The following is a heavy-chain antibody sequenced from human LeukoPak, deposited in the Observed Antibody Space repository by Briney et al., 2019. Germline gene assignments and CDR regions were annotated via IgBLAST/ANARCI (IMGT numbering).Heavy chain of an antibody. CDR2: FDPEDGET. V-gene: IGHV1-24*01. Sequence: ASVKVSCKVSGYTLTELSMHWARQAPGKGLEWMGGFDPEDGETIYAQKFQGRVTMTEDTSTDTAYMELSSLRSEDTAVYYCAISGFYVDIVATITLNLWGQGTLVTVSS. CDR1: GYTLTELS. D-gene: IGHD5-12*01. J-gene: IGHJ4*02. CDR3: AISGFYVDIVATITLNL.